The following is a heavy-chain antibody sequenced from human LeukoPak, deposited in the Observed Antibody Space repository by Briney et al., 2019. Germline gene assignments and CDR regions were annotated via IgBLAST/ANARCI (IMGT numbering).Heavy chain of an antibody. D-gene: IGHD2-21*01. CDR1: GFTFSSYG. CDR3: AKVVVVVIGGSYYMDV. Sequence: GGSLRLSCAASGFTFSSYGMHWVRQAPGKGLGWVAFIRYDGSNKYYADSVKGRFTISRDNSKNTLYLQMNSLRAEDTAVYYCAKVVVVVIGGSYYMDVWGKGTTVTVSS. V-gene: IGHV3-30*02. CDR2: IRYDGSNK. J-gene: IGHJ6*03.